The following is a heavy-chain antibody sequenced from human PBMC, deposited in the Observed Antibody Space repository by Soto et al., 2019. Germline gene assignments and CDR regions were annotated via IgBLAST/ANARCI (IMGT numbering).Heavy chain of an antibody. CDR2: IIPILGIA. CDR1: GGTFSSYT. CDR3: ARGGTAMVLGDY. D-gene: IGHD5-18*01. J-gene: IGHJ4*02. Sequence: QVQLVQSGAEVKKPGSSVKVSCKASGGTFSSYTISWVRQAPGQGLEWMGRIIPILGIANYAQKFQGRVTIXAXXSTSTADMELSSLRSEDTAVQYCARGGTAMVLGDYWGQGTLVTVSS. V-gene: IGHV1-69*02.